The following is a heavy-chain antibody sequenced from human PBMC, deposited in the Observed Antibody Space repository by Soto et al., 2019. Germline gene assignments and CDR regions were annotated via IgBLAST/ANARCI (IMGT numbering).Heavy chain of an antibody. J-gene: IGHJ6*03. D-gene: IGHD4-17*01. Sequence: GGSLRLSCAASGFTFGSYAMSWVRQAPGKGLEWVSAISGSGGSTYYADSVKGRFTISRDNSKNTLYLQMNSLRAEDTAVYYCAKDGPGDDYGDYGGYYYYMDVWGKGTTVTVSS. CDR3: AKDGPGDDYGDYGGYYYYMDV. CDR1: GFTFGSYA. V-gene: IGHV3-23*01. CDR2: ISGSGGST.